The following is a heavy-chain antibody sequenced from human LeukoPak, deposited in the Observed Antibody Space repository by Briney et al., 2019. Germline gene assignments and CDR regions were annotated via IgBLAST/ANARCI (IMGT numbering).Heavy chain of an antibody. D-gene: IGHD5/OR15-5a*01. CDR3: TKAVSTEGRNFDY. V-gene: IGHV3-30*18. CDR2: ISSDGNTK. CDR1: GFIFMNYG. Sequence: GSLRLSCAASGFIFMNYGMHWVRQAPGKGLEWVAVISSDGNTKYFGDSVKGRITISRDNSKNTMYLQMNSLRPDDTAVYYCTKAVSTEGRNFDYWGRGTLVTVSS. J-gene: IGHJ4*02.